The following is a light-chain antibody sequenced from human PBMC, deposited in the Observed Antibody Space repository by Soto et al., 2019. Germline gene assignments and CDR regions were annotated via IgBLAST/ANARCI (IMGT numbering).Light chain of an antibody. CDR3: QQYGNSPPLT. V-gene: IGKV3-20*01. CDR2: GAS. CDR1: QSVSSSY. J-gene: IGKJ2*01. Sequence: EIVLTQSPGTLSLSPGERATLSCRASQSVSSSYLAWYQQKPGQAPRLLIYGASSRATGIPDRFSGSGSVTDFTLTISRLEPEDFAVYYCQQYGNSPPLTFRQGTKLEIK.